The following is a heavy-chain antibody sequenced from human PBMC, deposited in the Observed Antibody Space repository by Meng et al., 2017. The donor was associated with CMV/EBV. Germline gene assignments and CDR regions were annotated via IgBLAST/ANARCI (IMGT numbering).Heavy chain of an antibody. D-gene: IGHD6-6*01. V-gene: IGHV4-34*01. J-gene: IGHJ6*02. CDR2: INHSGST. CDR1: GGSFSGYY. Sequence: SETLSLTCAVYGGSFSGYYWSWIRQPPGKGLEWIGEINHSGSTNYNPSLKSRVTISVDTSKNQFSLKLSSVIAADTAVYYCASARAARYRYYYYYGMDVWGQGTTVTVSS. CDR3: ASARAARYRYYYYYGMDV.